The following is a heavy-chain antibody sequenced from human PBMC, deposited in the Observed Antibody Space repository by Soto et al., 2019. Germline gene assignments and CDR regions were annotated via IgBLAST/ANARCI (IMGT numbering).Heavy chain of an antibody. CDR2: INPNSGGT. V-gene: IGHV1-2*02. Sequence: ASVKVSCKASGYTFTGYYMYWVRQAPGQGLEWMGWINPNSGGTNYTQKFQGRVTMTRDTSISTAYMELSRLRSDDTAVYYCARDLNYGTYYYYGMDVWGQGTTVTVSS. D-gene: IGHD4-17*01. CDR1: GYTFTGYY. J-gene: IGHJ6*02. CDR3: ARDLNYGTYYYYGMDV.